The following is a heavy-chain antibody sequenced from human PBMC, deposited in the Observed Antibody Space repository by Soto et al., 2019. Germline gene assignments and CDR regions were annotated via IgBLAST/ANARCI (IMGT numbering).Heavy chain of an antibody. V-gene: IGHV4-39*01. J-gene: IGHJ6*02. CDR2: IYYGGNT. Sequence: SETLSLTCIVSGGSISSSSYSWAWIRQPPGKGLEWIGTIYYGGNTYYNPSLKSRVTISVDTSKNQFSLELSSVTAADTAVYSCARHPGYCSGSSYYGYYYGMDVWGQGTTVTVSS. CDR3: ARHPGYCSGSSYYGYYYGMDV. D-gene: IGHD2-2*01. CDR1: GGSISSSSYS.